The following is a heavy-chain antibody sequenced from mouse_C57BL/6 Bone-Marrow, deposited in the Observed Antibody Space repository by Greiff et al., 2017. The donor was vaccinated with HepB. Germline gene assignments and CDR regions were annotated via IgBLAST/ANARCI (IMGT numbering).Heavy chain of an antibody. V-gene: IGHV1-59*01. J-gene: IGHJ1*03. CDR2: IDPSDSYT. CDR3: ARFGYYGPYWYFDV. CDR1: GYTFTSYW. D-gene: IGHD1-2*01. Sequence: QVQLQQPGAELVRPGTSVKLSCKASGYTFTSYWMHWVKQRPGQGLEWIGVIDPSDSYTNYNQKFKGKATLTVDTSSSTAYMQLSSLTSEDSAVYYCARFGYYGPYWYFDVWGTGTTVTVSS.